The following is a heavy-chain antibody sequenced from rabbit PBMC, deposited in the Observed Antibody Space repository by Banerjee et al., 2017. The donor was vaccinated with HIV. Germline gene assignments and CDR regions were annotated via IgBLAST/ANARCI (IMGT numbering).Heavy chain of an antibody. V-gene: IGHV1S40*01. D-gene: IGHD6-1*01. CDR2: IATGDSST. CDR3: ARGYAGYAGYGYAMDYFNL. Sequence: QSLEESGGDLVKPGASLTLTCTASGFDFSSNYYMCWVRQAPGKGLEWIGCIATGDSSTAYASWAKGRFTISKTSSPTVTLQMTSLTAADTATYFCARGYAGYAGYGYAMDYFNLWGPGTLVTVS. J-gene: IGHJ4*01. CDR1: GFDFSSNYY.